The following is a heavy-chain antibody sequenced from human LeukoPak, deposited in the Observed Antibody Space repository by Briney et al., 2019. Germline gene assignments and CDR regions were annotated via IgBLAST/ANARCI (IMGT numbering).Heavy chain of an antibody. CDR3: ARATLGYCSGGSCYENWFDP. CDR2: IYPGDSDT. Sequence: GESLKISCKGSGYSFTSYWIGWVRQMPGKGLEWMGIIYPGDSDTRYSPSFQGQVTISADKSISTAYLQWSSLKASDTAMYYCARATLGYCSGGSCYENWFDPWGQGTLVTVSS. D-gene: IGHD2-15*01. J-gene: IGHJ5*02. V-gene: IGHV5-51*01. CDR1: GYSFTSYW.